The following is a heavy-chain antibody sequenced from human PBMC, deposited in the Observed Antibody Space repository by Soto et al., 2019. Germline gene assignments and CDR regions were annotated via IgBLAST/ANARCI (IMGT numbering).Heavy chain of an antibody. CDR1: GYSFTTYW. J-gene: IGHJ4*02. CDR3: VRRRGTIGSFDF. Sequence: PGESLKISCKGSGYSFTTYWIGWVRQMPGKGLEWMGIINLGDSDTRYSPSFQGQVTISADKSITTAYLQWSGLKASDSAMYYCVRRRGTIGSFDFWGQGTLVAVSS. CDR2: INLGDSDT. V-gene: IGHV5-51*01. D-gene: IGHD1-1*01.